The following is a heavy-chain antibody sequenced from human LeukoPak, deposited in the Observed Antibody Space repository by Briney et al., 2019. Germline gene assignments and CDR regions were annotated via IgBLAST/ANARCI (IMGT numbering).Heavy chain of an antibody. D-gene: IGHD1-26*01. V-gene: IGHV3-33*01. Sequence: GRSLRLSCAASGFTFSSYGMHWVRQAPGKGLEWVAVIWYDGSNKYYADSVKGRFTISRDNSKNTLYLQMNSLRAEDTAVYYCARDGSGEWEPGQYSDFDYWGQGTLVTVSS. CDR3: ARDGSGEWEPGQYSDFDY. CDR2: IWYDGSNK. CDR1: GFTFSSYG. J-gene: IGHJ4*02.